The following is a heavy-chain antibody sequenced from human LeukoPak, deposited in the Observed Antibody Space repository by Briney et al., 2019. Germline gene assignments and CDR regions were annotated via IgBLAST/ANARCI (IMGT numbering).Heavy chain of an antibody. D-gene: IGHD3-22*01. V-gene: IGHV6-1*01. Sequence: SQTLSLTCALSGDSVSSNSAAWNWIRQSPSRGLEWLGRTYYRSKWYNDYAVSVKSRITMNPDTSKNHFSLQLNSVTPEDTAVYYCARSPPLYDSSGYYHEGAFDIWGQGTMVTVSS. CDR3: ARSPPLYDSSGYYHEGAFDI. CDR2: TYYRSKWYN. CDR1: GDSVSSNSAA. J-gene: IGHJ3*02.